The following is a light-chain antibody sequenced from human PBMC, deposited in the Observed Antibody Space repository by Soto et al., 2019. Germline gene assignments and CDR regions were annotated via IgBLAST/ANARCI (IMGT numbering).Light chain of an antibody. CDR1: QSISSW. J-gene: IGKJ2*01. V-gene: IGKV1-5*01. CDR3: QQYHSYST. CDR2: DAS. Sequence: DIQMTQSPSTLSASVGYRVTITCRASQSISSWLAWYQQKPGKAPKLLIYDASSLESGVPSRFSGSGSGTEFTLTIRRLQPDDFATYYCQQYHSYSTFGQGTKVDIK.